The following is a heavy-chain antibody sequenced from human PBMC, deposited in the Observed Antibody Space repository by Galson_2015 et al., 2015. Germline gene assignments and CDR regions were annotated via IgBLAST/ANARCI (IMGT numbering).Heavy chain of an antibody. D-gene: IGHD2-21*01. CDR3: AKAMFGGGKDASDI. J-gene: IGHJ3*02. Sequence: YYADSVKGRFSISRDNSKSTLYLQMNSLRAEDTALYYCAKAMFGGGKDASDIWGQGTMVTVSS. V-gene: IGHV3-33*06.